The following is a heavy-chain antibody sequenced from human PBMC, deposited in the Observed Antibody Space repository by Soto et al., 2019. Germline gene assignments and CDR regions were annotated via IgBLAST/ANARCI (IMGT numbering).Heavy chain of an antibody. CDR3: AIQRSGVVY. Sequence: QVHLVQSGAEVKKPGASVKVSCKASGYSFTANSMHWVRQAPGQGLEWMGWINPNNGGTNYARKFQGWVTMTRDTSISTAYMDLTRLKSDDTAAYYCAIQRSGVVYWGQGTLVTVSS. CDR1: GYSFTANS. CDR2: INPNNGGT. J-gene: IGHJ4*02. V-gene: IGHV1-2*04. D-gene: IGHD2-15*01.